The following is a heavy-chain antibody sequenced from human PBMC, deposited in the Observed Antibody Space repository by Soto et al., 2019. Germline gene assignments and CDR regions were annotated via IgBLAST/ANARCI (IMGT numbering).Heavy chain of an antibody. V-gene: IGHV3-74*01. J-gene: IGHJ5*02. CDR3: AREFCSGGNCYTYYFDP. CDR2: INTDGSNT. Sequence: GGSLRLSCAASGLTFNIYWMHWVRHPPGKGLVWVSHINTDGSNTNYADSVKGRFTISRDNAKSTLFLQMNSLRDEDTAVYYCAREFCSGGNCYTYYFDPWGQGIPVTVSS. D-gene: IGHD2-15*01. CDR1: GLTFNIYW.